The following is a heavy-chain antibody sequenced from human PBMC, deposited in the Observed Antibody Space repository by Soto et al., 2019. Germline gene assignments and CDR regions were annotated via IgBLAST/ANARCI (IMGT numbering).Heavy chain of an antibody. Sequence: PGESLKISCKGSGYSFTSYWIGWVRQMPGKGLEWMGIIYPGDSDTRYSPSFQGQVTIPADKSISTAYLQWSSLKASDTAMYYCARPRSXDFWSGYYGPEAVGMDVWGQGTTVTVSS. J-gene: IGHJ6*02. CDR1: GYSFTSYW. V-gene: IGHV5-51*01. CDR3: ARPRSXDFWSGYYGPEAVGMDV. CDR2: IYPGDSDT. D-gene: IGHD3-3*01.